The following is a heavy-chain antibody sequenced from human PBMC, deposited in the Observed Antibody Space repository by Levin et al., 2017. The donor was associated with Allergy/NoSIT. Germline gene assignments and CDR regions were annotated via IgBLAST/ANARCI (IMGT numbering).Heavy chain of an antibody. Sequence: KSGGSLRLSCSASGFNFAAYATSWFRQTPGKGLEWVGFIRSEAHGGTSELAASVKGRFTLSRDESKSIAYLQMNSLKIEDTAVYYCARPIAVAYMHFDPWGQGTLVTVSS. V-gene: IGHV3-49*05. CDR1: GFNFAAYA. J-gene: IGHJ5*02. D-gene: IGHD6-19*01. CDR2: IRSEAHGGTS. CDR3: ARPIAVAYMHFDP.